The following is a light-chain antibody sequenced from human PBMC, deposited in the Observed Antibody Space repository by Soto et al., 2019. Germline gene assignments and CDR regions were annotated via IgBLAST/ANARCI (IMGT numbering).Light chain of an antibody. Sequence: EVVLTQSPGTLSLSPGERATLSCRASQSVSNNYFAWYQQKPGQAPRLLIFGSSDRATGIPDGFSGSGSGRDFTLTISRLEPEDFAVYYCQQYGSSPPYTFGQGTKLEIK. CDR1: QSVSNNY. J-gene: IGKJ2*01. CDR2: GSS. V-gene: IGKV3-20*01. CDR3: QQYGSSPPYT.